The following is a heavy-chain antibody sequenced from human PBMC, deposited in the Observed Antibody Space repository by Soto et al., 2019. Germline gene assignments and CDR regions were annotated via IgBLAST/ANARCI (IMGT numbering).Heavy chain of an antibody. CDR3: ARTPWIQLWLRSNYGMDV. Sequence: GGSLRLSCAASGFTFSSYSMNWVRQAPGKGLEWVSSISSSSSYIYYADSVKGRFTISRDNAKNSLYLQVNSLRAEDTAVYYCARTPWIQLWLRSNYGMDVWGQGTTVTVSS. V-gene: IGHV3-21*01. D-gene: IGHD5-18*01. CDR1: GFTFSSYS. J-gene: IGHJ6*02. CDR2: ISSSSSYI.